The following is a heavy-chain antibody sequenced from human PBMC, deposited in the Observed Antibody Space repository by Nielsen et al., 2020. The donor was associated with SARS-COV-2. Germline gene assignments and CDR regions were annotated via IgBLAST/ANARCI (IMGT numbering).Heavy chain of an antibody. CDR3: ARERMVTEGNYYYYGMDV. D-gene: IGHD5-18*01. Sequence: GGSLRLSCAASGFTVSNTYMNWVRQAPGKGLEEVSVIYSAGNTDDADYVKGRFTISRDNSRNILYLQMNSLRAEYTAVYYCARERMVTEGNYYYYGMDVWGQVTTVTVSS. V-gene: IGHV3-53*01. J-gene: IGHJ6*02. CDR1: GFTVSNTY. CDR2: IYSAGNT.